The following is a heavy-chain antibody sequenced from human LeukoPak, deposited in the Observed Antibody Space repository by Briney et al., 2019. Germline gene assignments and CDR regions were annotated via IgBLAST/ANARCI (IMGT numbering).Heavy chain of an antibody. CDR1: GYSFTSYW. J-gene: IGHJ3*02. Sequence: GESLKISCKGSGYSFTSYWIGWVRQMPGKGLEWMGIIYPGDSDTRYSPSFQGQVTISADKSISTAYLQWSSLKASDTAMYYCASRSLTGPLNDAFDIWGQGTMVTVSS. V-gene: IGHV5-51*01. CDR2: IYPGDSDT. CDR3: ASRSLTGPLNDAFDI. D-gene: IGHD3-9*01.